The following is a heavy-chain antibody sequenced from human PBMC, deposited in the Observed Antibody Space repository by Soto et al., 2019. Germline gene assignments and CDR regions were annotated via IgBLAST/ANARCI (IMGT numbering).Heavy chain of an antibody. CDR3: ATRSGGGGALDF. D-gene: IGHD3-16*01. Sequence: PGGSLRLSCSASGLTFSNYEMNWVRQAPGKGLEWVSYIGRSGTTTYYADSLKGRFTIARDNAKNSLYLQMNSLRAEDTAVYYFATRSGGGGALDFCGQGTMFTVSS. CDR2: IGRSGTTT. CDR1: GLTFSNYE. J-gene: IGHJ3*01. V-gene: IGHV3-48*03.